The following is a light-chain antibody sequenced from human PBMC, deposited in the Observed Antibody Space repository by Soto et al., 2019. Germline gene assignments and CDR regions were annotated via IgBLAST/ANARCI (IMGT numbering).Light chain of an antibody. CDR2: GAS. CDR3: QQYGASPFT. V-gene: IGKV3-20*01. Sequence: VLTQSPATLSLSPGDRATLSCRASRHVYINALGWYQQKPGRTPTLLIYGASTRATEIPDRFSATGSGTDFSLTISGVEPEDSAVYYCQQYGASPFTFGPGTRLEI. J-gene: IGKJ3*01. CDR1: RHVYINA.